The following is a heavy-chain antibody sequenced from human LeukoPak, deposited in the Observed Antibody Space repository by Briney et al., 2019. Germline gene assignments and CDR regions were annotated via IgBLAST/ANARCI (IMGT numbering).Heavy chain of an antibody. J-gene: IGHJ4*02. CDR2: IYYSGST. CDR3: AREAGTYYDFWSGYYRGPSFDY. Sequence: SETLSLTCTVSGGSLSSYYWSWIRQPPGKGLEWIGYIYYSGSTNYNPSLKSRVTISVDTSKNQFSLKLSSVTAADTAVYYCAREAGTYYDFWSGYYRGPSFDYWGQGTLVTVSS. CDR1: GGSLSSYY. D-gene: IGHD3-3*01. V-gene: IGHV4-59*01.